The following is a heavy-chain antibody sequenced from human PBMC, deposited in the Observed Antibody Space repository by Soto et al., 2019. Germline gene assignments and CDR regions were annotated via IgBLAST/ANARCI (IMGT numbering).Heavy chain of an antibody. CDR1: GFIFSDYA. J-gene: IGHJ4*02. Sequence: QVQLVESGGGVVRPGRSLRLSCSASGFIFSDYAMHWLRKSPGRWMVWVAVILFDVNKKYYADSVKGRFTISRDNSKNTLYLPMKSLRAEDTAVDYCAKEGSQTISGSYLSYWGQGSLVTVSS. D-gene: IGHD1-26*01. V-gene: IGHV3-30*18. CDR3: AKEGSQTISGSYLSY. CDR2: ILFDVNKK.